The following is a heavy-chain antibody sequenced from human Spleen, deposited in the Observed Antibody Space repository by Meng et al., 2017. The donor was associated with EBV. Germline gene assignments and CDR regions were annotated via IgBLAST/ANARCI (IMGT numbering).Heavy chain of an antibody. D-gene: IGHD3-9*01. CDR2: INRSENT. CDR1: GESFTYYY. CDR3: ARPQYFDWLLYSGAPIDF. J-gene: IGHJ4*02. Sequence: QGPLQQGGAGLLKPSGTLSLSCAVYGESFTYYYWSWIRQSPGKGLEWIGEINRSENTILNPSLKSRLTLSVDTSKNQFSLKLTSLTAADTAVYYCARPQYFDWLLYSGAPIDFWGPGTLVTVSS. V-gene: IGHV4-34*02.